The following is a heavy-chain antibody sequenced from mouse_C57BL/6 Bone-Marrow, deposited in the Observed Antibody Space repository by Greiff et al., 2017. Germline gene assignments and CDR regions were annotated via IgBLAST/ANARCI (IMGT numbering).Heavy chain of an antibody. CDR3: ARGYDYDYAMDY. J-gene: IGHJ4*01. V-gene: IGHV1-39*01. D-gene: IGHD2-4*01. CDR2: INPNVGTT. Sequence: VQLQQSGPELVKPGASVKISCKASGYSFTDYNMNWVKQSNGKSLEWIGVINPNVGTTSYNQKFKGKSTLSVDQSSSTAYMQLNSLTTEDTALYYWARGYDYDYAMDYWGQGTSVTVSS. CDR1: GYSFTDYN.